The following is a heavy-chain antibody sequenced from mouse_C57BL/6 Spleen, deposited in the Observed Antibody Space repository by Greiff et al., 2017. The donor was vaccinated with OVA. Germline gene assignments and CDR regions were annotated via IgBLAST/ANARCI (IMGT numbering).Heavy chain of an antibody. CDR3: ARYYYGSSYYAMDY. V-gene: IGHV7-3*01. D-gene: IGHD1-1*01. Sequence: EVQLVESGGGLVQPGGSLSLSCAASGFTFTDYYMSWVRQPPGKALEWLGFIRNKANGYTTEYSASVKGRFTISRDNSQSILYLQMNALRAEDSATYYCARYYYGSSYYAMDYWGQGTSVTVSS. J-gene: IGHJ4*01. CDR2: IRNKANGYTT. CDR1: GFTFTDYY.